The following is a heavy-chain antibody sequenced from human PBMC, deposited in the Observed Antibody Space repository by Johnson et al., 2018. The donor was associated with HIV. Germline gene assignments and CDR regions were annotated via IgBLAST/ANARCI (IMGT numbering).Heavy chain of an antibody. D-gene: IGHD5-24*01. CDR2: ISYDGSNK. CDR1: GFTFSSYA. CDR3: ARGLWPQRWAFDI. J-gene: IGHJ3*02. Sequence: QVQLVESGGGVVQPGRSLRLSCAASGFTFSSYAMDWVRQAPGKGLEWVAGISYDGSNKYYADSVKGRFTISRDNSKNTLYLQMNSLRAEDTAVYYCARGLWPQRWAFDIWGQGTMVTVSS. V-gene: IGHV3-30-3*01.